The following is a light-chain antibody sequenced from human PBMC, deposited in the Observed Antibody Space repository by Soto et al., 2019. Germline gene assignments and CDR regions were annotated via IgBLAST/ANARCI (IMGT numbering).Light chain of an antibody. V-gene: IGKV3-15*01. J-gene: IGKJ1*01. CDR2: GAS. Sequence: EIVMTQSPAMLSVSPGERATLSCRASQNVNNRLAWYQQKAGQPPRLLIYGASTRATGIPDRFSGSGSGTEFTLTISSLQSEDFAVYYCQHFNSWPLLFGQGTKVEIK. CDR3: QHFNSWPLL. CDR1: QNVNNR.